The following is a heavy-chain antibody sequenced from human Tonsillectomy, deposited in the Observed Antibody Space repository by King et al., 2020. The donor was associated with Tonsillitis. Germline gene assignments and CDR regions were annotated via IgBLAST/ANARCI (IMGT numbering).Heavy chain of an antibody. Sequence: QLQESGPGLVKSSETLYLTCNVSGASIRSLYWSWFRQSPGKGLEWIGCVYYSGITKNNPSLKSRVTISVDTSKNQFSLNLNSATAADTAVYYCAREYGFGEYEYYFDDWAQGTLVTVSS. V-gene: IGHV4-59*11. CDR3: AREYGFGEYEYYFDD. CDR1: GASIRSLY. CDR2: VYYSGIT. J-gene: IGHJ4*02. D-gene: IGHD4-17*01.